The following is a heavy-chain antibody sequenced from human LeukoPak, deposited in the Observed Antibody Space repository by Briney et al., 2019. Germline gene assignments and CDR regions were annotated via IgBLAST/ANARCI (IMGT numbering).Heavy chain of an antibody. V-gene: IGHV4-59*01. CDR1: GGSISSYY. J-gene: IGHJ6*02. CDR2: IYYSGST. CDR3: ARDLGGYSYGFYYYGMDV. Sequence: SETLSLTCTVSGGSISSYYWSWIRQPPGKGLEWIGYIYYSGSTNYNPSLKSRVTISVDMSKNQFSLKLSSVTAADTAVYYCARDLGGYSYGFYYYGMDVWGQGTTVTVSS. D-gene: IGHD5-18*01.